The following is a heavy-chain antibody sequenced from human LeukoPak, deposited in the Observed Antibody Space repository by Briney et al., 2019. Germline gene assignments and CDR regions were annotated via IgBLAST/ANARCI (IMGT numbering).Heavy chain of an antibody. V-gene: IGHV3-11*04. J-gene: IGHJ1*01. CDR2: ISSGGSTI. Sequence: GGSLRLSCAVSGFTFSDYYMSWIRQAPGKGLEWVSYISSGGSTISHADSVKGRFTISRDNAENSLYLQMNSLRAEDTAVYYCAKDQALRYFDWFESLFQHWGQGTLVTVSS. CDR3: AKDQALRYFDWFESLFQH. CDR1: GFTFSDYY. D-gene: IGHD3-9*01.